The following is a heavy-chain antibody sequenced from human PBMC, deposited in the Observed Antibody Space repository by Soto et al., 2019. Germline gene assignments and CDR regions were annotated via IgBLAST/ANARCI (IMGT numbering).Heavy chain of an antibody. Sequence: PGGSLRLSCAASGFTFSNAWMNWVRQAPGKGLEWVGRIKSKTDGGTTDYAAPVKGRFTISRDDSKNMAYLQMNSLKIEDTALYYCTTGYGSDWYGWGQGTLVTVSS. V-gene: IGHV3-15*07. CDR2: IKSKTDGGTT. CDR3: TTGYGSDWYG. J-gene: IGHJ4*02. CDR1: GFTFSNAW. D-gene: IGHD6-19*01.